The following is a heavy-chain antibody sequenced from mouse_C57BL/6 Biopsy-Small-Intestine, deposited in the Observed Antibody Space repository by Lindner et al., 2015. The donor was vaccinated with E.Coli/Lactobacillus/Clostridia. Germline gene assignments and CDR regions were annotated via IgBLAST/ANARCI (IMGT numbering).Heavy chain of an antibody. V-gene: IGHV1-39*01. CDR3: ARHGNYFDF. D-gene: IGHD2-1*01. J-gene: IGHJ2*01. Sequence: FKGKATLTVYQSSSTAYMQLNSLTSEDSAVYYCARHGNYFDFWGQGTTLTVSS.